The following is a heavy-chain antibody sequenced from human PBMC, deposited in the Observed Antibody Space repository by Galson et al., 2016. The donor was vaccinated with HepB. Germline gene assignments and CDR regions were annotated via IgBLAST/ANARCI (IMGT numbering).Heavy chain of an antibody. J-gene: IGHJ6*02. CDR3: ARDPPGVPDFALDV. CDR2: ICDGGSA. CDR1: GFTVSSDC. Sequence: SLRLSCAASGFTVSSDCMSWVRQAPGKGLEWVSLICDGGSAYYTDSVKARFTISRDNSENTLYLQMNNLRPEDTAVYFCARDPPGVPDFALDVWGQGTTVTVS. D-gene: IGHD3-10*01. V-gene: IGHV3-66*01.